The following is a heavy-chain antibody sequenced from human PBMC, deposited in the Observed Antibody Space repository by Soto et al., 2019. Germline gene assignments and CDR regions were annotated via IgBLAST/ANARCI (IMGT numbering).Heavy chain of an antibody. CDR2: ISSSSNTI. J-gene: IGHJ4*02. D-gene: IGHD4-17*01. Sequence: GGSLRLSCAASGFTFSSYRVNWGRQAPGKGLEWVSYISSSSNTIYYADSVKGRFTISRDNAKNSLYLQMNSLRAEDTAVYYCARGGYGDYTWGYYFDYWGQGALVTSPQ. CDR3: ARGGYGDYTWGYYFDY. CDR1: GFTFSSYR. V-gene: IGHV3-48*01.